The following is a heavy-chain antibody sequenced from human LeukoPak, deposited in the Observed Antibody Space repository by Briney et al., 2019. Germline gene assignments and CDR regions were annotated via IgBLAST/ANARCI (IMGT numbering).Heavy chain of an antibody. V-gene: IGHV3-21*01. CDR3: ARDGVVVVVAATRWFDP. D-gene: IGHD2-15*01. CDR2: ISSSNSYI. Sequence: GGSLRLSCAASGFTFSSYSMNWVRQAPGKGLEWVSSISSSNSYIYYADSVKGRFTISRDNAKNSLYLQMNSLRAEDTAVYYCARDGVVVVVAATRWFDPWGQGTLVTVSS. CDR1: GFTFSSYS. J-gene: IGHJ5*02.